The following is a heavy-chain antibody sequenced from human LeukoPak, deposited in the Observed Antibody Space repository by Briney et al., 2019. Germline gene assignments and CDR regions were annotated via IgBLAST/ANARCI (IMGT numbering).Heavy chain of an antibody. Sequence: PGGSLRLSCTASGFTVSTNYMSWVRQAPGKGLEWVSVIYSGGSTYYADSVRGRFTISRDNYKNTLYLQMNSLRAEDTAVYYCARGQRAHVEWYYYMDVWGKGTTVTVSS. CDR1: GFTVSTNY. D-gene: IGHD1-26*01. J-gene: IGHJ6*03. CDR3: ARGQRAHVEWYYYMDV. CDR2: IYSGGST. V-gene: IGHV3-53*01.